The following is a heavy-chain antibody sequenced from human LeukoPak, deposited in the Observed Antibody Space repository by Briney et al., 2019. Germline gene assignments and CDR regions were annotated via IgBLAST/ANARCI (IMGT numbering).Heavy chain of an antibody. CDR2: ISYDGSNK. CDR3: ASSLLAAAVVRY. J-gene: IGHJ4*02. Sequence: GRSLRLSCAASGFTFSSYAMHWVRQAPGKGLEWVAVISYDGSNKYYADSVKGRFTISRDNSKNTLYLQMNSLRAEDTAVYYCASSLLAAAVVRYWGQGTLVTASS. CDR1: GFTFSSYA. V-gene: IGHV3-30-3*01. D-gene: IGHD6-13*01.